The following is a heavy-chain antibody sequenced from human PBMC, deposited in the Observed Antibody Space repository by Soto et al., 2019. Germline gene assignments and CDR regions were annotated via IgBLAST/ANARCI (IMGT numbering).Heavy chain of an antibody. V-gene: IGHV3-30*03. D-gene: IGHD3-10*01. J-gene: IGHJ4*02. Sequence: LRLSCAASGFTFSSYGMHWVRPAPGKGLEWVAVISYDGSNKYYADSVKGRFTISRDNSKNTLYLQMNSLRAEDTAVYYCATYGSGSYFGYWGQGTLVTVSS. CDR1: GFTFSSYG. CDR3: ATYGSGSYFGY. CDR2: ISYDGSNK.